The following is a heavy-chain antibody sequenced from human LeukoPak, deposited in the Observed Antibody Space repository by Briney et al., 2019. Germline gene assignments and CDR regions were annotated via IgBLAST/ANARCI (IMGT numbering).Heavy chain of an antibody. D-gene: IGHD6-6*01. V-gene: IGHV4-4*09. CDR1: GGSISSYY. CDR2: IYTSGST. J-gene: IGHJ4*02. Sequence: SETLSLTCTASGGSISSYYWSWIRQPPGKGLEWIGYIYTSGSTNYNPSLKSRVTISVDTSKNQFSLKLSSVTAADTAVYYCAGGGGIAARPQVGYYFDYWGQGTLVTVSS. CDR3: AGGGGIAARPQVGYYFDY.